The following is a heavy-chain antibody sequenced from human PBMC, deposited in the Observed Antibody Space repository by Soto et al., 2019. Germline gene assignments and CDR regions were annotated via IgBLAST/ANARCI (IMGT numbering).Heavy chain of an antibody. CDR2: VNPSGGHT. CDR3: ARGGHVVVVTAALDY. J-gene: IGHJ4*02. D-gene: IGHD2-21*02. Sequence: QVQLMQSGAEVKKPGASVKVSCKASGDTFTDYYIHWVRQAPGQGLEWMGTVNPSGGHTTYAQHCLGRVTMTRDASASARYREMTSLTSDDKAIYYCARGGHVVVVTAALDYWGQGTLVTVSS. V-gene: IGHV1-46*01. CDR1: GDTFTDYY.